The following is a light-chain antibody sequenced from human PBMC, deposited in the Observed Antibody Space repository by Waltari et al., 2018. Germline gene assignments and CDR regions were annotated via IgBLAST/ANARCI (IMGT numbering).Light chain of an antibody. CDR1: QSVGTY. Sequence: EIVLTQSPVTLPLSPGETATLSCRASQSVGTYLAWYQQKPGQAPRLLIYDASNRATGIPARFRGSGSGTDFTLTISSLEAEDFAVYYCQQRSNWTPHTFGQGARLEIK. J-gene: IGKJ2*01. CDR3: QQRSNWTPHT. V-gene: IGKV3-11*01. CDR2: DAS.